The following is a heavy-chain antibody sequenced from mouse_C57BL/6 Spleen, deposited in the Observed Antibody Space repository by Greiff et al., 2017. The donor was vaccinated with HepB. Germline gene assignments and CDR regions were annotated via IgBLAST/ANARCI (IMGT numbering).Heavy chain of an antibody. Sequence: VQLQQSGPELVKPGASVKISCKASGYTFTDYYMNWVKQSHGKSLEWIGDINPNNGGTSYNQKFKGKATLTVDKSSSTAYMELRSLTSEDSAVYYCANYDWAWFAYWGQGTLVADSA. CDR2: INPNNGGT. D-gene: IGHD2-4*01. CDR1: GYTFTDYY. J-gene: IGHJ3*01. CDR3: ANYDWAWFAY. V-gene: IGHV1-26*01.